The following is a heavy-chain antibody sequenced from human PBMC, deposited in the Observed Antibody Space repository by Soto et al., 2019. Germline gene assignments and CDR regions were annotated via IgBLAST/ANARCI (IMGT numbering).Heavy chain of an antibody. CDR3: AKGGDYVWGSYRGGFDY. J-gene: IGHJ4*02. CDR1: GFTFDDYA. V-gene: IGHV3-9*01. Sequence: EVQLVESGGGLVQPGRSLRLSCAASGFTFDDYAMHWVRQAPGKGLEWVSGISWNSGSIGYADSVKGRFTISRDNDQHSLYLQMNSLRAEDTALYYCAKGGDYVWGSYRGGFDYWGQGTLVTVSS. CDR2: ISWNSGSI. D-gene: IGHD3-16*02.